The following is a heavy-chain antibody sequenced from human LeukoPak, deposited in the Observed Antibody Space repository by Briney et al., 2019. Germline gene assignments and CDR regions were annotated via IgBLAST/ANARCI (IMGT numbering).Heavy chain of an antibody. CDR3: ARGVIVATPWDY. CDR1: GGSISSSSYY. CDR2: IYYSGST. J-gene: IGHJ4*02. V-gene: IGHV4-39*07. D-gene: IGHD6-25*01. Sequence: PSETLSLTCTVSGGSISSSSYYWGWIRQPPGKGLEWIGSIYYSGSTYYNPSLKSRVTISVDTSKNQFSLKLSSVTAADTAVYYCARGVIVATPWDYWGQGTLVTVSS.